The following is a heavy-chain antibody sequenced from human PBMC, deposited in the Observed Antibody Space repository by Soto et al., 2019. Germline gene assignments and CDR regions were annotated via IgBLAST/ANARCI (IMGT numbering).Heavy chain of an antibody. CDR1: VGSVSRYY. J-gene: IGHJ5*02. CDR2: IYYTGST. CDR3: ARGSDALHWFDP. Sequence: TCTRCVGSVSRYYWRWIRQPPGKGLEWIGYIYYTGSTNYNPSLKSRVTISVDTSKNQFSLKLSSVTAADTAVYYCARGSDALHWFDPWGQGTLVTVSS. V-gene: IGHV4-59*02.